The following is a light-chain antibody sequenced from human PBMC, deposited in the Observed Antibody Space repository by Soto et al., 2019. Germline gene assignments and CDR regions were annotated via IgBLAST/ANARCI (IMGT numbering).Light chain of an antibody. J-gene: IGKJ5*01. CDR1: QSVNQK. V-gene: IGKV3-15*01. CDR3: QQFNNWPHT. Sequence: EIVLTQSPATLSVSPGERATLSCRASQSVNQKLGWYQQKPGQAPRLLIYVASCRATGIPARFSGSASGTEYTLTISNLQAEDFAVYYCQQFNNWPHTFGQGTRLEIK. CDR2: VAS.